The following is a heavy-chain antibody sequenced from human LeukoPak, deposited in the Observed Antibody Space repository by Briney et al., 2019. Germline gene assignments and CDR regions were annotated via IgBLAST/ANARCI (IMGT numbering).Heavy chain of an antibody. V-gene: IGHV1-24*01. J-gene: IGHJ4*02. D-gene: IGHD2/OR15-2a*01. CDR1: GDTFSDLS. CDR2: FDPEHVET. Sequence: ASVKVSCKVSGDTFSDLSMNWVRQAPGKGLEWMGGFDPEHVETIYAQKFQGRVTMTEDTSTDTAYMELSSLRPEDTAVYYCAADFYRGRQFDYWGQGTLVTVSS. CDR3: AADFYRGRQFDY.